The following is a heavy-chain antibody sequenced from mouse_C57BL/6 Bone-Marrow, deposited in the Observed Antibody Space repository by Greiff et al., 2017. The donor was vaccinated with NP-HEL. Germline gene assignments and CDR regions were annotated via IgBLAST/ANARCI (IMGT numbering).Heavy chain of an antibody. CDR1: GFSLTSYG. J-gene: IGHJ3*01. V-gene: IGHV2-2*01. CDR3: ARECLYDGYFFAY. CDR2: IWSGGST. D-gene: IGHD2-3*01. Sequence: VHLVESGPGLVQPSQSLSITCTVSGFSLTSYGVHWVRQSPGKGLEWLGVIWSGGSTDYNAAFISRLSISKDNSKSQVFFKMNSLQADDTAIYYCARECLYDGYFFAYWGQGTLVTVSA.